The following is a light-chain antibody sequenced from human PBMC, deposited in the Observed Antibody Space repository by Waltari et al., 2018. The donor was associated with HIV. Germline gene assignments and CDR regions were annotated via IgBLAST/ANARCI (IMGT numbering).Light chain of an antibody. Sequence: QSALTQPASVSGSPGQSITISCTGTSSDVAGYNLFSWYQHHPGKAPKVMIYAVTKRPSGVSDRFSGSKSGNTASLTISGLQAEDEADYYCCSYAGTSTYVFGTGTKVTVL. J-gene: IGLJ1*01. CDR1: SSDVAGYNL. CDR3: CSYAGTSTYV. V-gene: IGLV2-23*02. CDR2: AVT.